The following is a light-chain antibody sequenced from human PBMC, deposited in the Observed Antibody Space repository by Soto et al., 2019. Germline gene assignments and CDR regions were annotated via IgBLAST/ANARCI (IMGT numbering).Light chain of an antibody. J-gene: IGLJ1*01. V-gene: IGLV4-69*01. Sequence: QPVLTQSPSASASLGASVKLTCTLSSGHSSYAIAWHQQQPEKGPRYLMKLTSDGSHYKGGGIPDRFSGSSSGAERYLTTSSLQSEDEADYYCQTWGTGIQVFGTGTKLTVL. CDR3: QTWGTGIQV. CDR2: LTSDGSH. CDR1: SGHSSYA.